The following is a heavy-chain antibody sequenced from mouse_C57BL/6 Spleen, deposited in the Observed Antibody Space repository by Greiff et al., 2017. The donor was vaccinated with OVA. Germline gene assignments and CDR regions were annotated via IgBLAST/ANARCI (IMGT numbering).Heavy chain of an antibody. J-gene: IGHJ2*01. D-gene: IGHD1-1*01. CDR3: ARFGSYYYGSIYFDY. V-gene: IGHV1-26*01. Sequence: EVQLQQSGPELVKPGASVKISCKASGYTFTDYYMNWVKQSHGKSLEWIGDINPNNGGTSYNQKFKGKATLTVDKSSSTAYMELRSLTSEDSAVYYCARFGSYYYGSIYFDYWGQGTTLTVSS. CDR2: INPNNGGT. CDR1: GYTFTDYY.